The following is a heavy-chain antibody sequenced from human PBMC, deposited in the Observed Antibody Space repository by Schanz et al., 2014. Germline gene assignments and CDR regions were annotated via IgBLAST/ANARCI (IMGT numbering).Heavy chain of an antibody. CDR3: ARELPGVVAFDF. CDR1: GFNFGSHG. D-gene: IGHD7-27*01. V-gene: IGHV3-33*01. Sequence: VQLAESGGGLVQPGGSLRLSCAASGFNFGSHGMHWVRQAPGKGLEWVAVISYDGSFKNYADSVRGRITMSRDNSKNTMYLQINNLRADDTAVYYCARELPGVVAFDFWGRGTMVTVSS. J-gene: IGHJ3*01. CDR2: ISYDGSFK.